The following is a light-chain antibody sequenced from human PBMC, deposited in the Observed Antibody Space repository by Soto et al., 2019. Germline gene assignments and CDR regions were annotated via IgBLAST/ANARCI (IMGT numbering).Light chain of an antibody. J-gene: IGKJ2*01. Sequence: PGERATLSCRASQSVSSSYLAWYQQKPGQAPRRLIYAASSRATGIPDRFSGSGAGSDFTLTISRLEPEDFAVYYCQQFGSSPRTFGQGTKLEI. CDR2: AAS. V-gene: IGKV3-20*01. CDR1: QSVSSSY. CDR3: QQFGSSPRT.